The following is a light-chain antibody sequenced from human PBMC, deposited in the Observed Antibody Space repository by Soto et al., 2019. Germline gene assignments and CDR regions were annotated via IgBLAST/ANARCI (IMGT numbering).Light chain of an antibody. J-gene: IGKJ5*01. Sequence: DGVTTQSPLSLPVTLGQPASISCRSNQSPVHSDGIAYFSWFQQRPGRSPRRLIYKVSNRDSGVPARFSGSGSGTDFALKISRVEAEDVGVYYCMQGTHWPITFGQGTRLEIK. CDR3: MQGTHWPIT. V-gene: IGKV2-30*02. CDR2: KVS. CDR1: QSPVHSDGIAY.